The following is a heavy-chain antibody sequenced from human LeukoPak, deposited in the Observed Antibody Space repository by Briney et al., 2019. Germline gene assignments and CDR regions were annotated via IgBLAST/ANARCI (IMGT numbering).Heavy chain of an antibody. CDR3: ARDRTAMVY. V-gene: IGHV4-59*01. Sequence: SETLSLTCTVSGGSISSYYWSWIRQPPGKGLEWIGYIYYSESTNYNPSLKSRVTISVDTSKNQFSLKLSSVTAADTAVYYCARDRTAMVYWGQGTLVTVSS. CDR2: IYYSEST. CDR1: GGSISSYY. J-gene: IGHJ4*02. D-gene: IGHD5-18*01.